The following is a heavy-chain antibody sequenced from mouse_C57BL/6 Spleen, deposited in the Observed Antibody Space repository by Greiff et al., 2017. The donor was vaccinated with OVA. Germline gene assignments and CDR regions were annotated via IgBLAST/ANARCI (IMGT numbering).Heavy chain of an antibody. CDR2: INPNNGGT. V-gene: IGHV1-26*01. J-gene: IGHJ2*01. CDR3: ARRDFDY. Sequence: EVKLQQSGPELVKPGASVKISCKASGYTFTDYYINWVKQSHGKSLEWIGDINPNNGGTSYNQKFKGKATLTVDKSSSTAYMELRSLTSEDSAVHYCARRDFDYWGQGTTLTVSS. CDR1: GYTFTDYY.